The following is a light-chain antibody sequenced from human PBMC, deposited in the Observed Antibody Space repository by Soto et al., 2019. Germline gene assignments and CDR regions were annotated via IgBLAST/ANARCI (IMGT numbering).Light chain of an antibody. CDR3: QPYGSSST. CDR1: QSVSSSY. J-gene: IGKJ5*01. V-gene: IGKV3-20*01. CDR2: GAS. Sequence: IMLTQSLCTLSLYTGERATLSYRASQSVSSSYLAWYQQKPGQAPRLLIYGASSRPTGIPDRFSGSGSGTDFTLTISRLAPEDFAVYYCQPYGSSSTFGQGARLEIK.